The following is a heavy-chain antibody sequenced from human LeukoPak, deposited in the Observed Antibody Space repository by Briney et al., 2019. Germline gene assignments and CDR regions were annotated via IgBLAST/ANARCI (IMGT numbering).Heavy chain of an antibody. CDR1: GGSFSGYY. CDR2: INHSGST. D-gene: IGHD5-18*01. J-gene: IGHJ4*02. V-gene: IGHV4-34*01. CDR3: ARGRRGYSYDY. Sequence: PSETLSLTCAVYGGSFSGYYWSWIRQPPGKGLEWMGEINHSGSTNYNPSLKSRVTISVDTSKNQFSLKLSSVTAADTAVYYCARGRRGYSYDYWGQGTLVTVSS.